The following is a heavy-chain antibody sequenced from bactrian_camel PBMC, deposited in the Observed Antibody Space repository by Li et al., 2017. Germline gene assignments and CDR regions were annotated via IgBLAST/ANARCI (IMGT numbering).Heavy chain of an antibody. V-gene: IGHV3S40*01. D-gene: IGHD5*01. J-gene: IGHJ6*01. CDR2: INSDDGST. Sequence: VQLVESGGGSVTAGGSLRLSCSPSGYGHITKCMGWFRQAPGKGLEWVSTINSDDGSTDYADSVKGRFTIYRDNAKNTVFLQMTRLKPDDTAVYYCVRDRWSGWVSSSIFDFWGQGTQVTVS. CDR1: GYGHITKC. CDR3: VRDRWSGWVSSSIFDF.